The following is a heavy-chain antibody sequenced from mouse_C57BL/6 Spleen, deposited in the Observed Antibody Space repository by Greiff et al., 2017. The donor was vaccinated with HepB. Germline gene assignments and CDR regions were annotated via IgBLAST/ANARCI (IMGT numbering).Heavy chain of an antibody. J-gene: IGHJ4*01. CDR3: ARHEGGLAYYTYAMDY. D-gene: IGHD2-12*01. CDR1: GYTFTEYT. CDR2: FYPGSGSI. Sequence: LLESGAELVKPGASVKLSCKASGYTFTEYTIHWVKQRSGQGLEWIGWFYPGSGSIKYNEKFKDKATLTADKSSSTVYMELSRLTSEDSAVYFCARHEGGLAYYTYAMDYWGQGTSVTVSS. V-gene: IGHV1-62-2*01.